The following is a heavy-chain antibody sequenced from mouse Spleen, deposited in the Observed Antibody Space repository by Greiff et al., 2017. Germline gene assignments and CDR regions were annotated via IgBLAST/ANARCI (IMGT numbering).Heavy chain of an antibody. D-gene: IGHD4-1*01. CDR2: IYPGSGST. J-gene: IGHJ2*01. V-gene: IGHV1-55*01. Sequence: VQLQQSGAELVKPGASVKMSCKASGYTFTSYWITWVKQRPGQGLEWIGDIYPGSGSTNYNEKFKSKATLTVDTSSSTAYMQLSSLTSEDSAVYYCARWGGTRDYFDYWGQGTTLTVSS. CDR1: GYTFTSYW. CDR3: ARWGGTRDYFDY.